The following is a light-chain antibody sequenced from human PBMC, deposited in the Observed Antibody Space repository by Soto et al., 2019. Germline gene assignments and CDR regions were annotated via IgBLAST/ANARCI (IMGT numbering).Light chain of an antibody. CDR1: QSVSSN. Sequence: ETVITQSPATLSVSPGERPTLSCRASQSVSSNLAWYQQKPGQAPRLLIYDASTKATGIPARFSDSVSGTEVTLSFSSLQSEDFAVYYCQQYNTWPLTFGPGTKVDIK. CDR2: DAS. CDR3: QQYNTWPLT. V-gene: IGKV3-15*01. J-gene: IGKJ3*01.